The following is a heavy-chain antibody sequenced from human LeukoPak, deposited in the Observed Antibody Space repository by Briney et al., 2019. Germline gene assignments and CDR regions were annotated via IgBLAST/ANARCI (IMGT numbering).Heavy chain of an antibody. Sequence: GGSLRLSCAASGFTFSGFAFHWVRQASGKGLEWVGRIRSKAHNYATVYAASVKGRFTISRDDSKNATYLQMNSLKTEDTVVYYCTRVFLKSYSDAFDIWGQGTMVTVSS. CDR3: TRVFLKSYSDAFDI. V-gene: IGHV3-73*01. CDR2: IRSKAHNYAT. D-gene: IGHD1-26*01. J-gene: IGHJ3*02. CDR1: GFTFSGFA.